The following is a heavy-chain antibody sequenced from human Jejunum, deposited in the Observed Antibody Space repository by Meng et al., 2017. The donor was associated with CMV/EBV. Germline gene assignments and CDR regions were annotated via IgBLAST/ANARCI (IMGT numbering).Heavy chain of an antibody. J-gene: IGHJ4*02. D-gene: IGHD4-23*01. CDR3: ARGVVTGVDYFDH. Sequence: SELTFKNHWMSWVRQLSGKGLEWVANIKPDGSEKYYVDSVKGRFTISRDNAENSLFLQMNSLRAEDTAVYYCARGVVTGVDYFDHWGQGTLVTVSS. CDR2: IKPDGSEK. V-gene: IGHV3-7*01. CDR1: ELTFKNHW.